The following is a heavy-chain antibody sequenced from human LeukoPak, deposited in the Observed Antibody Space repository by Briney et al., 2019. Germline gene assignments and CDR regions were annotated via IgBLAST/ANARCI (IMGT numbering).Heavy chain of an antibody. J-gene: IGHJ6*02. V-gene: IGHV3-74*01. CDR2: INSDGSST. CDR3: ARDQRGYSYGYSPDYYYYYGMDV. CDR1: GFTFSSYW. Sequence: PGGSLRLSCAASGFTFSSYWMHWVRQAPGKGLVWVSRINSDGSSTSYADSVKGRFTISRDNAKNTLYLQMNSLRAEDTAVYYCARDQRGYSYGYSPDYYYYYGMDVWGQGTTVTVSS. D-gene: IGHD5-18*01.